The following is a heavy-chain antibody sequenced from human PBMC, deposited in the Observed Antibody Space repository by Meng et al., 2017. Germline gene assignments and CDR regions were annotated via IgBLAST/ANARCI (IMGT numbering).Heavy chain of an antibody. D-gene: IGHD3/OR15-3a*01. Sequence: QVRLVQVGDEVKKPGASVKVSCKASGYTFNSYDINEVRQATGQGLEWMGWMNPNSGNTGYAQKFQGRVTMTRNTSISTAYMELSSLRSEDTAVYYCARGPNRWTGFDYWGQGTLVTVSS. CDR3: ARGPNRWTGFDY. J-gene: IGHJ4*02. CDR1: GYTFNSYD. V-gene: IGHV1-8*01. CDR2: MNPNSGNT.